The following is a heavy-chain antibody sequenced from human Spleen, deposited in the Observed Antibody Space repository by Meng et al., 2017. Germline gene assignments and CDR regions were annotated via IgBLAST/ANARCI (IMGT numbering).Heavy chain of an antibody. CDR2: IYHSGST. CDR3: ARGHYTDITQSLHFDY. J-gene: IGHJ4*02. CDR1: GSCISRRNW. Sequence: QVRLQESGPGLLTPSGPMSLTCAVSGSCISRRNWCICVRQPPGKGLEWIGEIYHSGSTNYNPSLKSRVTISVDKSKNQFSLKLSSVTAADTAVYYCARGHYTDITQSLHFDYWGQGTLVTVSS. V-gene: IGHV4-4*02. D-gene: IGHD2-15*01.